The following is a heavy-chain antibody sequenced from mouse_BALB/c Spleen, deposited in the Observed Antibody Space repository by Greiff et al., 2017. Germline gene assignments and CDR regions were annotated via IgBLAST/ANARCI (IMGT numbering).Heavy chain of an antibody. CDR3: ARAPYGNYAVDY. Sequence: EVMLVESGGGLVQPGGSRKLSCAASGFTFSSFGMHWVRQAPEKGLEWVAYISSGSSTIYYADTVKGRFTISRDNPKNTLFLQMTSLRSEDTAMYYCARAPYGNYAVDYWGQGTTLTVSS. V-gene: IGHV5-17*02. J-gene: IGHJ2*01. D-gene: IGHD2-10*02. CDR1: GFTFSSFG. CDR2: ISSGSSTI.